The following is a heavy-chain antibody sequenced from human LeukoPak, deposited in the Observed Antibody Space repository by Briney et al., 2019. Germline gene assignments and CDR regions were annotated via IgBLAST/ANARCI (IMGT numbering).Heavy chain of an antibody. CDR1: GGSISSSSYY. V-gene: IGHV4-39*01. CDR2: IYYSGST. J-gene: IGHJ3*02. D-gene: IGHD3-16*02. CDR3: AREGLYAWGSYLIPDAFDI. Sequence: SETLSLTCTVSGGSISSSSYYWGWIRQPPGKGLEWIGSIYYSGSTYYNPSLKSRVTISVDTSKNQFSLKLSSVTAADTAVYYCAREGLYAWGSYLIPDAFDIWGQGTMVTVSS.